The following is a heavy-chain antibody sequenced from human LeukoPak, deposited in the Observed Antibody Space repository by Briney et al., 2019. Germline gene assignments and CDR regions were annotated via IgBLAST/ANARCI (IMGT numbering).Heavy chain of an antibody. CDR2: INSDGGST. J-gene: IGHJ3*02. Sequence: GGSLRLSCTASGVTFSSYWMHWVRQAPGKGLVWVSRINSDGGSTSYADSVKGRFTISRDNAKNTLYLQMNSLRAEDTAVYYCAKTGPAAMRYAFDIWGQGTMVTVSS. CDR3: AKTGPAAMRYAFDI. V-gene: IGHV3-74*01. CDR1: GVTFSSYW. D-gene: IGHD2-2*01.